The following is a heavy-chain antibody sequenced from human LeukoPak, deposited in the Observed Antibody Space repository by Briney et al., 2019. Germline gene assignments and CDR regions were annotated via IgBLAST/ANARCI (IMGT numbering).Heavy chain of an antibody. V-gene: IGHV3-30*04. J-gene: IGHJ5*02. Sequence: GRPLRLSCAASGFTFSSYAMHWVRQAPGKGLEWVAVISYDGSNKYYADSVKGRFTISRDNSKNTLYLQMNSLRAEDTAVYYCARDPNNWFDPWGQGTLVTVSS. CDR3: ARDPNNWFDP. CDR1: GFTFSSYA. CDR2: ISYDGSNK.